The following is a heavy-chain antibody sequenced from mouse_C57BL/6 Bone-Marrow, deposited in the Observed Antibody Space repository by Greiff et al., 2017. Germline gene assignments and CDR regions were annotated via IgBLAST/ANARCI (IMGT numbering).Heavy chain of an antibody. CDR3: ARSYYDGAWFAY. D-gene: IGHD1-1*01. Sequence: QVQLQQPGAELVMPGASVKLSCKASGYTFTSYWMHWVKQRPGQGLEWIGEIDPSASYINYTQQFTGQSTLTVDKSSSTAYMQLSSLTSEDSAVYDCARSYYDGAWFAYWGQGTLVTVSA. J-gene: IGHJ3*01. CDR1: GYTFTSYW. CDR2: IDPSASYI. V-gene: IGHV1-69*01.